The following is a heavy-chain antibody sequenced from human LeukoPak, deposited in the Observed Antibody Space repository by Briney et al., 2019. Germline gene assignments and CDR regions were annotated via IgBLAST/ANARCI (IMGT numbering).Heavy chain of an antibody. V-gene: IGHV3-30*02. CDR3: AKDGVPSRWFGRNYFDY. D-gene: IGHD3-10*01. J-gene: IGHJ4*02. CDR1: GFTFSSYG. Sequence: PGGSLRLSCAASGFTFSSYGMHWVRQAPGKGLEWVAFIRYDGSKKYCADSVKGRFTISRDNSKNTLYLQMNSLRAEDTAVYYCAKDGVPSRWFGRNYFDYWGQGTLVTVSS. CDR2: IRYDGSKK.